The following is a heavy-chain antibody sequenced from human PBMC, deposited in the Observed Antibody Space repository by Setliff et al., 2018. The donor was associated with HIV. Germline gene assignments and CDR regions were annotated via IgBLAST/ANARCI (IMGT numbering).Heavy chain of an antibody. J-gene: IGHJ4*02. V-gene: IGHV1-18*01. Sequence: ASVKVSCKASGYTFTNNGINWVRQAPGQGLEWMGWISGDNGNTKYAQKLQGRVTITADTSTDTAYMELSSLRSEDTAVYYCATDRTMVRGAQIDYWGQGTLVTVSS. CDR3: ATDRTMVRGAQIDY. D-gene: IGHD3-10*01. CDR2: ISGDNGNT. CDR1: GYTFTNNG.